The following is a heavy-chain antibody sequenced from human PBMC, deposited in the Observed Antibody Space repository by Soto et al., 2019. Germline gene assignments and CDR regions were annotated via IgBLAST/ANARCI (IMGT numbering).Heavy chain of an antibody. D-gene: IGHD1-26*01. Sequence: GSLRLSCAASGFTFSSYAMSWVRQAPGKGLEWVSAISGSGGSTYYADSVKGRFTISRDNSKNTLYLQMNSLRAEDTAVYFCAKDRVNMGWVNYGMDVWGQGTTVTVSS. CDR1: GFTFSSYA. V-gene: IGHV3-23*01. CDR2: ISGSGGST. J-gene: IGHJ6*02. CDR3: AKDRVNMGWVNYGMDV.